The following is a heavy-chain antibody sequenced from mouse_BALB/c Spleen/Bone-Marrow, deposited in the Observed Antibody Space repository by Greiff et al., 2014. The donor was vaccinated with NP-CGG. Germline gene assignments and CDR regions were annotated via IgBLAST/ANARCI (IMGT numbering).Heavy chain of an antibody. V-gene: IGHV2-9*02. J-gene: IGHJ4*01. D-gene: IGHD1-1*01. CDR2: IWAGGST. CDR3: ARGSYYEGAMDY. Sequence: IQLQQSGPGLVAPSQSLSITCTVSGFSLTSYGVHWVRQPPGKVLEWLGVIWAGGSTNYNSALMSRLSISKDNSKSQVFLKMNSLQTDDTAMYYCARGSYYEGAMDYWGQGTSVTVSS. CDR1: GFSLTSYG.